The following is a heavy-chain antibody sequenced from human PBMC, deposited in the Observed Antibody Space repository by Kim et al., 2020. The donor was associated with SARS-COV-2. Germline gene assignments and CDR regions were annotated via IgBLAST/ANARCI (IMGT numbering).Heavy chain of an antibody. CDR3: AKDIGVTTNYYYYYDMDV. V-gene: IGHV3-43*01. D-gene: IGHD1-1*01. Sequence: KGRFTIARDNSKNSLYLQMNSLRTEDTALYYCAKDIGVTTNYYYYYDMDVWGKGTTVTVSS. J-gene: IGHJ6*03.